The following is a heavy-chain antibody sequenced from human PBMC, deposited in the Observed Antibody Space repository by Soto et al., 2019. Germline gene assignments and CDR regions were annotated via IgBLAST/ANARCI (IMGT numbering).Heavy chain of an antibody. V-gene: IGHV1-69*13. J-gene: IGHJ4*02. CDR1: GGTFSSYA. D-gene: IGHD2-15*01. Sequence: SVKVSCKASGGTFSSYAISWVRQAPGQGLEWMGGIIPIFGTANYAQKFQGRVTITADESTSTAYMELSSLRSEDTAVYYCARGWRCSGGSCYSSFAGYFDYWGQRTLVTVSS. CDR2: IIPIFGTA. CDR3: ARGWRCSGGSCYSSFAGYFDY.